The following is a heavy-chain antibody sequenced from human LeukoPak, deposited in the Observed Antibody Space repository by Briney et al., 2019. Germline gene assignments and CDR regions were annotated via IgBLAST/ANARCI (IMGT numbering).Heavy chain of an antibody. CDR2: INPSGGST. CDR1: GYTFTSYY. D-gene: IGHD4-17*01. V-gene: IGHV1-46*01. J-gene: IGHJ4*02. Sequence: ASVKVSCKASGYTFTSYYMHWVRQAPGQGLEWMGIINPSGGSTRYAQKFQGRVTMTRDTSTSTVYMELSSLRSEDTAVYYCAGDSIDYGDYLYWGQGTLVTVSS. CDR3: AGDSIDYGDYLY.